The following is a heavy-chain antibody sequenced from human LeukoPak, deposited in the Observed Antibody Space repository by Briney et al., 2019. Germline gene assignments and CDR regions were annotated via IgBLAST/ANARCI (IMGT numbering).Heavy chain of an antibody. CDR1: GFTFTSYG. D-gene: IGHD1-26*01. V-gene: IGHV3-30*04. Sequence: GGSLRLSCAASGFTFTSYGMHWVRQAPGKGLDWVATISYDGRKKDYADSVKGRFTISRDSSKSTLFLQMDSLRPEDTAIYYCARDLSGSYSPDYWGQGTQVTVSS. CDR2: ISYDGRKK. J-gene: IGHJ4*02. CDR3: ARDLSGSYSPDY.